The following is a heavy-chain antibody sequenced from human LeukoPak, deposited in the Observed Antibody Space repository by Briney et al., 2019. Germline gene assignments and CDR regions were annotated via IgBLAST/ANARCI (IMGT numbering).Heavy chain of an antibody. Sequence: GGSLRLSCAASGFTFDDYGMSWVRQAPGKGLEWVSGINWNGGSTGYADSVKGRLTISRDNAKNSLYLQMNSLRAEDTALYYCARDYDYVWGSYWRAGYFDYWGQGTLVTVSS. CDR1: GFTFDDYG. CDR3: ARDYDYVWGSYWRAGYFDY. V-gene: IGHV3-20*04. J-gene: IGHJ4*02. CDR2: INWNGGST. D-gene: IGHD3-16*01.